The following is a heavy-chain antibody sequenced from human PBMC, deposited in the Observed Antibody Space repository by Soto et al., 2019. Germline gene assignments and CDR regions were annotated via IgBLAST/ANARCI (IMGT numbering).Heavy chain of an antibody. V-gene: IGHV2-5*02. CDR1: GFSLSTSGVG. D-gene: IGHD3-9*01. Sequence: QITLKESGPTLVRPTQTLTLTCAFSGFSLSTSGVGVGWIRQPPGKALEWLAVIYWDDSKHYSPSLRSRLTLTTDTSKNQVVLTMPNMDPMDTGTYYCAHKGPEDWPLDYWGQGTLVTVSS. J-gene: IGHJ4*02. CDR3: AHKGPEDWPLDY. CDR2: IYWDDSK.